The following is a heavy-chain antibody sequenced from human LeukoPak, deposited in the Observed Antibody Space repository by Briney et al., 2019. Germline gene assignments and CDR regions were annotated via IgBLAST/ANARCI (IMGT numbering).Heavy chain of an antibody. V-gene: IGHV1-8*03. CDR1: GYTFTSYD. D-gene: IGHD1/OR15-1a*01. CDR2: MNPNSGNT. CDR3: GRVEQGGGAFDI. J-gene: IGHJ3*02. Sequence: ASVKVSCKASGYTFTSYDINWVRQATGQGLEWMGWMNPNSGNTGYAQKFQGRVTITRNTSISTAYMELSSLRSEDTAVYYCGRVEQGGGAFDIWGQGTMVTVSS.